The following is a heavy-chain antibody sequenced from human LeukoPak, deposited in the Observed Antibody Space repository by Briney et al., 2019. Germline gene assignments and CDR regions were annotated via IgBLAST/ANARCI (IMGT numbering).Heavy chain of an antibody. J-gene: IGHJ4*02. CDR3: ARETWLLSPPSPPYYFDY. V-gene: IGHV4-34*01. CDR2: INHSGST. CDR1: GGSFSGYY. D-gene: IGHD3-9*01. Sequence: SETLSLTCAVYGGSFSGYYWSWIRQPPGKGLEWIGEINHSGSTNYNPSLKSRVTISVDTSKNQFSLKLSSVTAADTAVYYCARETWLLSPPSPPYYFDYWGQGTLVTVSS.